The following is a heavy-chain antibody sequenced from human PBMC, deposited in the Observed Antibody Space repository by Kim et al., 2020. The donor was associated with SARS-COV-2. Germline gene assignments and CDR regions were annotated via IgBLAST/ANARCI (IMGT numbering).Heavy chain of an antibody. Sequence: GGSLRLSCAASGFTFSNAWMSWVRQAPGKGLEWVGRIKSKTDGGTTDYAAPVKGRFTISRDDSKNMLYLQMNSLKTEDTAVYYCTTDGPGGYDSHDYWGQGTLVTVSS. CDR2: IKSKTDGGTT. V-gene: IGHV3-15*01. CDR3: TTDGPGGYDSHDY. CDR1: GFTFSNAW. D-gene: IGHD5-12*01. J-gene: IGHJ4*02.